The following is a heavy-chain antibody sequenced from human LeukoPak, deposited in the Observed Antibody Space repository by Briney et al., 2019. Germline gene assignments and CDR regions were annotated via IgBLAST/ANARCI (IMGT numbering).Heavy chain of an antibody. CDR1: GVSINNYF. CDR3: ARLRGEYDY. Sequence: PSETLSLTCTVSGVSINNYFWSWIRQPPGKGLEWIGYIYYSGGTNYNPSLKSRVTISVDMSKNQFSLKLSSVTAADTAVYYCARLRGEYDYWGQGTLVTVSS. D-gene: IGHD3-10*01. J-gene: IGHJ4*02. V-gene: IGHV4-59*01. CDR2: IYYSGGT.